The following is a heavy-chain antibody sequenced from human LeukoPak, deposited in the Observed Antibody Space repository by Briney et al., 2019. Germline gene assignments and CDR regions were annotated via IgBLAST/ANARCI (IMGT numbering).Heavy chain of an antibody. D-gene: IGHD3-10*01. CDR3: AREDVGYYYYGMDV. J-gene: IGHJ6*04. Sequence: QSGGSLRLSCAASGFTFSNYWMSWVRQAPGKGLEWVANIKEDGSEEYYVDSVKGRFTISRDNAKNTLYLQMNSLRAEDTAVYYCAREDVGYYYYGMDVWGKGTTVTVSS. CDR2: IKEDGSEE. CDR1: GFTFSNYW. V-gene: IGHV3-7*01.